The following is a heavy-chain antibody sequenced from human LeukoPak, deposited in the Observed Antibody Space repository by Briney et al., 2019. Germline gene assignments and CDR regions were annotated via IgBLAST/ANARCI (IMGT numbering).Heavy chain of an antibody. V-gene: IGHV5-51*01. CDR3: ARQMGVASRKNYFDS. Sequence: GESLKISCQASGYHFTRYWIGWVRQMPGKGLEWMGLLYPRDSDTRYSPSFQGQVTFSADNSINTAYLQWSRLRASDTAIYYCARQMGVASRKNYFDSWGQGTLVTVSA. CDR2: LYPRDSDT. J-gene: IGHJ4*02. CDR1: GYHFTRYW. D-gene: IGHD5-12*01.